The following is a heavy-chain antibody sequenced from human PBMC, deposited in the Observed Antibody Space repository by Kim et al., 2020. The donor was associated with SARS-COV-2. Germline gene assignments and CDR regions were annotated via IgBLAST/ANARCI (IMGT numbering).Heavy chain of an antibody. D-gene: IGHD7-27*01. CDR2: ISASGVTT. J-gene: IGHJ5*02. V-gene: IGHV3-23*01. CDR1: GFPFSKNA. Sequence: GGSLRLSCAASGFPFSKNAMSWVRQTPGKGLEWVSAISASGVTTYYADSVRGRFTISRDNSKSTFYLQMNSLRVEDTAVYYCVKDGQTKGPTGWFDPWGQGTLVTVSS. CDR3: VKDGQTKGPTGWFDP.